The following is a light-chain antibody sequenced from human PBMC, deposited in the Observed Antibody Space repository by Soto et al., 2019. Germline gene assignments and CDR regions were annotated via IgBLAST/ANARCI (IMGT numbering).Light chain of an antibody. CDR1: SSDVGGYNS. CDR3: SSYTNLNPLV. V-gene: IGLV2-14*01. J-gene: IGLJ3*02. CDR2: EVS. Sequence: QSVLTQPASVSGSPGQSITISCTGTSSDVGGYNSVSWYQQHPGRAPELMIYEVSNRPAGVSNRFSGSKSGNTASLTISGLQAEAEDDYYCSSYTNLNPLVFGGGTKVTVL.